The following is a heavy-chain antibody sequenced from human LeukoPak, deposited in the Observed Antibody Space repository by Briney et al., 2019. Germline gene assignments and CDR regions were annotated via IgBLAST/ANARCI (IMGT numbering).Heavy chain of an antibody. CDR1: GGTFSSYA. D-gene: IGHD3-22*01. Sequence: ASVKVSCRASGGTFSSYAITWVRQAPGQGLEWMGWISAYNGYTNYAQKLPGRVTMTTDTSTTTAYMELRSLRSDDTAVYYCARVAQHRYYYDSSDYRYYFDYWGQGTLVTVSS. CDR2: ISAYNGYT. J-gene: IGHJ4*02. CDR3: ARVAQHRYYYDSSDYRYYFDY. V-gene: IGHV1-18*01.